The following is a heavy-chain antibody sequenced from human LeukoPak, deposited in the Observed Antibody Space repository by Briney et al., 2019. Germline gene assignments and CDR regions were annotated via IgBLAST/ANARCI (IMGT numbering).Heavy chain of an antibody. J-gene: IGHJ6*03. CDR1: GGSISSHY. V-gene: IGHV4-59*08. CDR3: ARSPYNSDNFYYMDV. Sequence: PSETLSLTCSVSGGSISSHYWSWIRQPPGKGLEWIGYIYYSGSTTYNPSLKSRVTISVDTSKNQFSLNLSSVTAADTAVYYCARSPYNSDNFYYMDVWGKGTTVTVSS. D-gene: IGHD1-1*01. CDR2: IYYSGST.